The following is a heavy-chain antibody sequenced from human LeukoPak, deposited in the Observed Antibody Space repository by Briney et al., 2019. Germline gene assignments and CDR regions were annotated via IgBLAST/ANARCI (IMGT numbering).Heavy chain of an antibody. CDR2: IYYSGST. Sequence: SETLSLTCTVSGGSISSYYWSWIRQPPGKGLEWIGYIYYSGSTNYNPSLKSRVTISVDTSKNQFSLKPSSVTAADTAVYYCARTLRYFDWLFDDAFDIWGQGTMVTVSS. J-gene: IGHJ3*02. CDR3: ARTLRYFDWLFDDAFDI. D-gene: IGHD3-9*01. V-gene: IGHV4-59*01. CDR1: GGSISSYY.